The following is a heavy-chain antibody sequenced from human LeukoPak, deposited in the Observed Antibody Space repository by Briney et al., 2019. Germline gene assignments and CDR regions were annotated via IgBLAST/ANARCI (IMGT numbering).Heavy chain of an antibody. CDR3: ARDRNGYSIEYGMDV. V-gene: IGHV3-66*01. J-gene: IGHJ6*02. CDR2: IYSGGST. CDR1: GFTVSSNY. D-gene: IGHD6-13*01. Sequence: GGSLRLSCAASGFTVSSNYMSWVRQAPGKGLEWVSVIYSGGSTYYADPVKGRFTISRDNSKNTLYLQMNSLRAEDTAVYYCARDRNGYSIEYGMDVWGQGTTVTVSS.